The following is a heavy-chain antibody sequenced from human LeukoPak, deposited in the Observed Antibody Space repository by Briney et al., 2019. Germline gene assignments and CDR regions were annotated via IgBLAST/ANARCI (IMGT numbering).Heavy chain of an antibody. CDR1: GFTFSNYW. D-gene: IGHD3-3*01. CDR3: ARGDFWSGDYTDAFDV. J-gene: IGHJ3*01. V-gene: IGHV3-7*04. Sequence: GGSLRLSCAASGFTFSNYWMSWVRQAPGKGLEWVANIKPDGSEKYCVDSVKGRFSISRDNVRNVLYLQMNNLRAGDTALYYCARGDFWSGDYTDAFDVWGQGTMATVSA. CDR2: IKPDGSEK.